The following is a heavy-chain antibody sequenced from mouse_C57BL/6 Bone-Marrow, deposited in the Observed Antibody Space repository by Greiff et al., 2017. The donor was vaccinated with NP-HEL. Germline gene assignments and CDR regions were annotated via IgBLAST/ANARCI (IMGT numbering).Heavy chain of an antibody. Sequence: VQLQQSGAELVRPGASVKLSCTASGFNIKDDYMHWVKQRPEQGLEWIGWIGPENGDTEYASKFPGQATITADTSSNTAYLQLSSLTSEDTAVYYCTSYYGSSYYFDYWGQGTTLTVSS. CDR3: TSYYGSSYYFDY. CDR2: IGPENGDT. D-gene: IGHD1-1*01. V-gene: IGHV14-4*01. J-gene: IGHJ2*01. CDR1: GFNIKDDY.